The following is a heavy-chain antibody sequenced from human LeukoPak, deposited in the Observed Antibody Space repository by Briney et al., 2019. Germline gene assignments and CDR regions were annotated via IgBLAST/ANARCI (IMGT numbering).Heavy chain of an antibody. Sequence: GGSLRLSCAASGFTFSTYAMSWVRQAPGKGLERLSALSGRGRDTYYADSVKGRFTISRDESKNTLYLQMNSLRAEDTAVYYCAIPGSAHYPAPFDFWGQGTLVTVSS. CDR3: AIPGSAHYPAPFDF. V-gene: IGHV3-23*01. CDR1: GFTFSTYA. CDR2: LSGRGRDT. D-gene: IGHD3-22*01. J-gene: IGHJ4*02.